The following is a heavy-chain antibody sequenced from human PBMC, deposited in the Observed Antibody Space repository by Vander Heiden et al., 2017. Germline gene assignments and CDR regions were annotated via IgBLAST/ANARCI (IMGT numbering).Heavy chain of an antibody. D-gene: IGHD3-10*01. Sequence: QITLKESGPTPVTPTQTLTLTCTFPGFSLSTSGVGVGWIRQPPGKALEWLALIYWDDDKRYSPSLKSRLTITKDTSKNQVVLTLTNMDPVDTATYYCAPFQAYGSGRYFDYWGQGTLVTVSS. V-gene: IGHV2-5*02. J-gene: IGHJ4*02. CDR1: GFSLSTSGVG. CDR2: IYWDDDK. CDR3: APFQAYGSGRYFDY.